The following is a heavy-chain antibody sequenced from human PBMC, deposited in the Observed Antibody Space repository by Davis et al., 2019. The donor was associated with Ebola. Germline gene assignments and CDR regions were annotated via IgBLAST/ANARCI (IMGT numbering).Heavy chain of an antibody. CDR1: GFTFSSYG. D-gene: IGHD6-19*01. J-gene: IGHJ3*02. CDR3: ARGVLIAVAGTGYALDI. V-gene: IGHV3-30*02. CDR2: IRYDGSNK. Sequence: GESLKISCAASGFTFSSYGMHWVRQAPGKGLEWVAFIRYDGSNKYYADSVKGRFTISRDNSKNTLYLQMNSLRAEDTAVYYCARGVLIAVAGTGYALDIWGQGTMVTVSS.